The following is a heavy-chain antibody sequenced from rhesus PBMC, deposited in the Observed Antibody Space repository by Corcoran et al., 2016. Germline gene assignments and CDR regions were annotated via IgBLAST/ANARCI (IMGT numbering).Heavy chain of an antibody. J-gene: IGHJ4*01. V-gene: IGHV4-76*01. Sequence: QVQLQESGPGVVKPSETLSLPCAVSGYSISSGSDWSWIRKPPGKGREWIGYIYGRRGSTNYNPSLKNRVTIAKDTSKNQFSLKLSSVTAADTAVYYWARGRSGFDYWGQGVRVTVAS. D-gene: IGHD1-44*02. CDR1: GYSISSGSD. CDR2: IYGRRGST. CDR3: ARGRSGFDY.